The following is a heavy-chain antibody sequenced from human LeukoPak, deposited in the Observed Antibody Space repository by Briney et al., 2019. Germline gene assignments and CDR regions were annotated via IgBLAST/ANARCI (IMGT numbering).Heavy chain of an antibody. V-gene: IGHV4-39*01. CDR3: ARHWVVTPNY. CDR2: IYYSGSA. D-gene: IGHD4-23*01. Sequence: XSLTCIVSGGSISNSSYYWGWIRQPPGTGLEWIGSIYYSGSAYYNPSLKSRVTISVDTSKNQFSLKLTSVTAADTAVYYCARHWVVTPNYWGQGTLVTVSS. CDR1: GGSISNSSYY. J-gene: IGHJ4*02.